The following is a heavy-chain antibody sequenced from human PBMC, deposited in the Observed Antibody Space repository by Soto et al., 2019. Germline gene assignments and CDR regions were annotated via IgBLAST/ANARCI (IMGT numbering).Heavy chain of an antibody. CDR1: GFTFSNAW. CDR3: TTDRIAARYYYYYYMDV. CDR2: IKSKTDGGTT. V-gene: IGHV3-15*01. J-gene: IGHJ6*03. D-gene: IGHD6-6*01. Sequence: GGSLRLSCAASGFTFSNAWMSWVRQAPGKGLEWVGRIKSKTDGGTTDYAAPGKGRFTISRDDSKNTLYLQMNSLKTEDTAVYYCTTDRIAARYYYYYYMDVWGKGTTVTVSS.